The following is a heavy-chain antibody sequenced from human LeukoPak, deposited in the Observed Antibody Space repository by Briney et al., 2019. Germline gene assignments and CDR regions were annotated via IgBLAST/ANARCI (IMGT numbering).Heavy chain of an antibody. V-gene: IGHV3-49*03. CDR1: GFTFGDYA. CDR2: IRSKAHGGTT. Sequence: GGSLRLSCTASGFTFGDYAMSWFRQAPGKVLEWVGFIRSKAHGGTTEYAASVKGRFTISRGDSKSIAYLQMNSLKTEDTAVYYCTRDGILNGYTWFDPWGQGTLVTVSS. CDR3: TRDGILNGYTWFDP. D-gene: IGHD3-9*01. J-gene: IGHJ5*02.